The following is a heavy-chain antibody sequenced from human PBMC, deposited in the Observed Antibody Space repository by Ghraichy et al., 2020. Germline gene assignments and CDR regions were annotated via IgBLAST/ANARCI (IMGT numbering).Heavy chain of an antibody. CDR2: IYYSGST. CDR3: ARRRDYVLDY. J-gene: IGHJ4*02. CDR1: GGSISSYY. V-gene: IGHV4-59*01. Sequence: SETLSLTCTVSGGSISSYYWSWIRQPPGKGLEWIGYIYYSGSTNYNPSLKSRVTISVDTSKNQFSLKLSSVTAADTAVYYCARRRDYVLDYWGQGTLVTVSS. D-gene: IGHD4-17*01.